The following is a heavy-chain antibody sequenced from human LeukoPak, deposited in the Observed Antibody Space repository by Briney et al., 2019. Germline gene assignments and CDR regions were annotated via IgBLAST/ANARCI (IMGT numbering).Heavy chain of an antibody. CDR3: AKGKQQLGLLSED. Sequence: GGSLRLFYAASGFTFSSYAMSWVRQAPGKGLEWVSAISGSGGSTYYADSVKGRFTISTDNSKNTLYLQMNSLRAEDTAVYYCAKGKQQLGLLSEDWGQPTLVTVSS. J-gene: IGHJ4*02. CDR2: ISGSGGST. D-gene: IGHD6-13*01. V-gene: IGHV3-23*01. CDR1: GFTFSSYA.